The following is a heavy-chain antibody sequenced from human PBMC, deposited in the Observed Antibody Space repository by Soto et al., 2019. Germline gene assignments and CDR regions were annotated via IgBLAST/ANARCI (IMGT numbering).Heavy chain of an antibody. J-gene: IGHJ4*02. CDR2: ISGSGGST. Sequence: GGSLRLSCAASGFTFSSYAMSWVRQAPGKGLEWVSAISGSGGSTYYADSVKGRFTISRDNSKNTLYLQMNSLRAEDTAVYYCAKDQVIWSASSGWYFDYWGQGTLVTVSS. D-gene: IGHD6-19*01. V-gene: IGHV3-23*01. CDR1: GFTFSSYA. CDR3: AKDQVIWSASSGWYFDY.